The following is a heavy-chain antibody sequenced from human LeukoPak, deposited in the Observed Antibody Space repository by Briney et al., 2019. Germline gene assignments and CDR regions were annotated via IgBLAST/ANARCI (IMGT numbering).Heavy chain of an antibody. Sequence: GGSLRLSCAVSGFTFKGAAMTWVRQAPGKGLEWVSLISGDASSTYFADSVRGRFTISRDNSKNSLYLQMNSLRTEDTALYYCAKPYGSVAGPFDQWGQGTLVIVSS. CDR2: ISGDASST. J-gene: IGHJ4*02. D-gene: IGHD6-19*01. V-gene: IGHV3-43*02. CDR1: GFTFKGAA. CDR3: AKPYGSVAGPFDQ.